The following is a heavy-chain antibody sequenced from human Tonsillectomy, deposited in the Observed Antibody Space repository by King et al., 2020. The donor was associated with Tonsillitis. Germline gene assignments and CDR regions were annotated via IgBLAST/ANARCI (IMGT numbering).Heavy chain of an antibody. CDR2: IWFDGRNT. CDR3: ARDGVGSYSTYVYHYYYMDV. CDR1: GFIFSSYG. J-gene: IGHJ6*03. V-gene: IGHV3-33*01. D-gene: IGHD4-11*01. Sequence: VQLVESGGGVVQPGRSLRLSCAASGFIFSSYGMHWVRQAPGKGLEWVAVIWFDGRNTYYADSVKGRFTISRDNSNNTLYLQMSSLRAEDTAVYYCARDGVGSYSTYVYHYYYMDVWGKGTTVSVSS.